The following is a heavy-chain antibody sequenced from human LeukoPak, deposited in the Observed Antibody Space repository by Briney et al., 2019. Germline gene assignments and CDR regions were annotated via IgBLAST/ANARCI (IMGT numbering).Heavy chain of an antibody. Sequence: SETLSLTCAVSGYSISSGYYWGWIRQPPGKGLGWIGSIYHSGSTYFNPSLKSRVTISVDTSKNQFSLKLSSVTAADTAVYYCARHSGELWPDWYFDLWGRGTLVTVSS. J-gene: IGHJ2*01. D-gene: IGHD3-16*01. V-gene: IGHV4-38-2*01. CDR2: IYHSGST. CDR1: GYSISSGYY. CDR3: ARHSGELWPDWYFDL.